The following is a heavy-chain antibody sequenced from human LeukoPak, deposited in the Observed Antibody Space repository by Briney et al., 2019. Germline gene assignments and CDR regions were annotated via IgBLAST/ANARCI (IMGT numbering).Heavy chain of an antibody. J-gene: IGHJ5*02. CDR2: ISGDGGNT. Sequence: PGGSLRLSCAASGFTFGDYALHWVRQAPGKSLEWVSFISGDGGNTYYADSVKGRFTISRDNSKNSLYLQMNSLRTEDTALYYCAKARRSSSSYSWLDPWGQGILVTVSS. CDR3: AKARRSSSSYSWLDP. D-gene: IGHD6-13*01. V-gene: IGHV3-43*02. CDR1: GFTFGDYA.